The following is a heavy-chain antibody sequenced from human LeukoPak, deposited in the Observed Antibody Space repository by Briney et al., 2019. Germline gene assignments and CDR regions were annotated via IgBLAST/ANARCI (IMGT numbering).Heavy chain of an antibody. J-gene: IGHJ4*02. Sequence: GASVKVSCKASGYTFCGYYMHWVRQAPGQGLEWMGWINPNSGDTNYAQKFQGRVTMTRDTSISTAYMELSRLRSDDTAVYYCARDLYSWQLAGDFLDYWGQGTLVTVSS. D-gene: IGHD3/OR15-3a*01. V-gene: IGHV1-2*02. CDR3: ARDLYSWQLAGDFLDY. CDR1: GYTFCGYY. CDR2: INPNSGDT.